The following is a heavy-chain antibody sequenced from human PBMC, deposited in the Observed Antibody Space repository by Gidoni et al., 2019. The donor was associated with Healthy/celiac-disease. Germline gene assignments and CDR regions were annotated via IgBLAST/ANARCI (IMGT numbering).Heavy chain of an antibody. V-gene: IGHV1-46*01. CDR2: INPSGGST. CDR3: ARAGYCSSTSCQYYYYYYMDV. Sequence: QVQLVQSGAEVKKPGASVKVSCKASGYTFPSYYMHWVRQAPGQGLEWMGIINPSGGSTSYAQKFQGRVTMTRDTSTSTVYMELSSLRSEDTAVYYCARAGYCSSTSCQYYYYYYMDVWGKGTTVTVSS. J-gene: IGHJ6*03. CDR1: GYTFPSYY. D-gene: IGHD2-2*01.